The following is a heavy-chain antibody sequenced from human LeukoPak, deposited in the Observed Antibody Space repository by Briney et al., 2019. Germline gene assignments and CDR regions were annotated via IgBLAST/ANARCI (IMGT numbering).Heavy chain of an antibody. V-gene: IGHV4-34*01. CDR1: GGSFSGYY. J-gene: IGHJ3*02. D-gene: IGHD5-18*01. Sequence: SETLSLTCAVYGGSFSGYYWSWIRQPPGKGLEWIGEINHSGSTNYNPSLKSRVTISVDTSKNQFSLKLSSVTAADTAVHYCARGRIRQLWANAFDIWGQGTMVTVSS. CDR3: ARGRIRQLWANAFDI. CDR2: INHSGST.